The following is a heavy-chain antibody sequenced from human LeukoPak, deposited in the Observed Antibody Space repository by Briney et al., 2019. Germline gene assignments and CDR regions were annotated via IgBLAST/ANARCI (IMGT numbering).Heavy chain of an antibody. D-gene: IGHD3-10*01. CDR1: GYTFITYG. CDR3: ARRVGSRNWFDP. Sequence: ASVKVSCKASGYTFITYGITWVRQAPGQGLEWMGWISAYDGDTKYVQKLQGRVTMTTDTSTSTAYMELRSLRSDDTAVYYCARRVGSRNWFDPWGQGTLVTVSS. J-gene: IGHJ5*02. CDR2: ISAYDGDT. V-gene: IGHV1-18*01.